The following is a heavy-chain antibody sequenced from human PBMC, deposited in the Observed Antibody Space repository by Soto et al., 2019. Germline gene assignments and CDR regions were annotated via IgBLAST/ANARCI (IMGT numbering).Heavy chain of an antibody. V-gene: IGHV5-10-1*01. D-gene: IGHD3-10*01. CDR3: ARTTMVRGVISVNYYGMDV. J-gene: IGHJ6*02. CDR2: IDPSDSYT. Sequence: PGESLKISCKGSGYSFTIYWISWARQMPGKGLEWMGRIDPSDSYTNYSPSFQGHVTISADKSISTAYLQWSSLKASDTAMYYCARTTMVRGVISVNYYGMDVWGQGTTVTVSS. CDR1: GYSFTIYW.